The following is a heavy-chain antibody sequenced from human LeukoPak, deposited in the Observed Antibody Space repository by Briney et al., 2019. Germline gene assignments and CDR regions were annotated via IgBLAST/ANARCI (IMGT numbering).Heavy chain of an antibody. CDR3: VKGVLGAAAGSGGEFDY. CDR2: ISWNSAGI. Sequence: PGGSLRLSCAATGFDFSTHGMSWVRQAPGKGLEWVSGISWNSAGIGYADSVKGRFTISRDNAKNSLYLQMNSLRAEDTALYYCVKGVLGAAAGSGGEFDYWGQGTLVTVSS. V-gene: IGHV3-9*01. J-gene: IGHJ4*02. D-gene: IGHD6-13*01. CDR1: GFDFSTHG.